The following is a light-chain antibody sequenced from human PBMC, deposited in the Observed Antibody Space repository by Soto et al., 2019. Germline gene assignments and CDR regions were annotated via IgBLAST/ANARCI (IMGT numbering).Light chain of an antibody. CDR2: GNI. CDR1: SSNIGRNI. Sequence: QAVVTQPPSASGTPGQRVTIYCSGSSSNIGRNIVHWYQQLPGTAPKLLIYGNINRPSGVPDRFSGSKSGTSASLAITGLQAEDEADYYCQSYDSSLSGSWVFGGGTKLTVL. J-gene: IGLJ3*02. CDR3: QSYDSSLSGSWV. V-gene: IGLV1-40*01.